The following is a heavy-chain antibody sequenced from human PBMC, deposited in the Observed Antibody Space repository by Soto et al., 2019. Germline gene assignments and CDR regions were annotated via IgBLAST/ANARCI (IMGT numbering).Heavy chain of an antibody. V-gene: IGHV4-59*11. Sequence: ASETLSLTCSVSGGSLTSHYWSWIRQALGEGLEWIGYIYFTGRAHYSPSLKSRVSMSVDTSKNQFSLTVTSVTAADTAVYYCVRDRDILVVSPDKRRHFFYYGLDVWGPGTTVTVSS. D-gene: IGHD2-15*01. J-gene: IGHJ6*02. CDR2: IYFTGRA. CDR3: VRDRDILVVSPDKRRHFFYYGLDV. CDR1: GGSLTSHY.